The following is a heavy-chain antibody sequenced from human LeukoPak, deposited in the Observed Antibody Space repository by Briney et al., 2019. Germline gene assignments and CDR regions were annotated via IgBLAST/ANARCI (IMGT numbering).Heavy chain of an antibody. CDR2: ISSSSSYI. D-gene: IGHD3-16*01. Sequence: GGSLRLSCAASGFTFSSYSMKWVRQATGKGLEWVSSISSSSSYIYYADSVKGRFTISRDNAKNSLYLQMNSLRAEDTAVYYCASAPTWPKLGDYWGQGTLVTVSS. V-gene: IGHV3-21*01. J-gene: IGHJ4*02. CDR3: ASAPTWPKLGDY. CDR1: GFTFSSYS.